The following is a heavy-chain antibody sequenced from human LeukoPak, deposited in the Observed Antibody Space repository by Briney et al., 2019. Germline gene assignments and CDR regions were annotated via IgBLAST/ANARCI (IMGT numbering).Heavy chain of an antibody. CDR3: ATSYGSGEGVFDY. CDR1: GFTFSSYA. J-gene: IGHJ4*02. Sequence: GGSLRLSCAASGFTFSSYAMHWVRQAPGKGLEWVAVISYDGSNKYYADSVKGRFTISRDNSKNTLYLQMNSLRAEDTAVYYCATSYGSGEGVFDYWGQGTLVTVSS. V-gene: IGHV3-30-3*01. D-gene: IGHD3-10*01. CDR2: ISYDGSNK.